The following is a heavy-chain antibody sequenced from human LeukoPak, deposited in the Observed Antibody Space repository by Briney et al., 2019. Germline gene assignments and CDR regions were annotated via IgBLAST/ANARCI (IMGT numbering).Heavy chain of an antibody. J-gene: IGHJ4*02. D-gene: IGHD3-22*01. CDR2: INPNSGGT. V-gene: IGHV1-2*02. CDR3: ARGHYYDDSDVGDY. Sequence: ASVKVSCKASGYTFTGYYMHWVRQAPGQGLEWMGWINPNSGGTNYAQKFQGRVTMTRDTSISTAYMELSRLKSDDTAVYYCARGHYYDDSDVGDYWGQGTLVTVSS. CDR1: GYTFTGYY.